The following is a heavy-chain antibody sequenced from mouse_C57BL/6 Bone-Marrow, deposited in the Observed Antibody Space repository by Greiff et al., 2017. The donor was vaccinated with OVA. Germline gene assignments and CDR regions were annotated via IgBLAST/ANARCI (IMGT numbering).Heavy chain of an antibody. CDR1: GYTFTDYY. J-gene: IGHJ2*01. CDR2: INPNNGGT. Sequence: EVQLQQSGPELVKPGASVKISCKASGYTFTDYYMNWVKQSHGKSLEWIGDINPNNGGTSYNQKFKGKATLTVDKSSSTAYMELRSLTSEDSAVYYCASPMVTTKRVYFDYWGQGTTLTVSS. CDR3: ASPMVTTKRVYFDY. V-gene: IGHV1-26*01. D-gene: IGHD2-2*01.